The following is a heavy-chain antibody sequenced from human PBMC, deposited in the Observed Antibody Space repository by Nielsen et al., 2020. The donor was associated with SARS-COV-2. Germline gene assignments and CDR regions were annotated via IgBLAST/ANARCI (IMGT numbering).Heavy chain of an antibody. J-gene: IGHJ4*02. CDR3: AKALGGYCYPDY. Sequence: GESLKISCAASGFTFSSYGMHWVRQAPGKGLEWVAVISYDGSNKYYADSVKGRFTISRDNSKNTLYLQMNSLRAEDTAVYYCAKALGGYCYPDYWGQGTLVTVSS. D-gene: IGHD3-22*01. V-gene: IGHV3-30*18. CDR2: ISYDGSNK. CDR1: GFTFSSYG.